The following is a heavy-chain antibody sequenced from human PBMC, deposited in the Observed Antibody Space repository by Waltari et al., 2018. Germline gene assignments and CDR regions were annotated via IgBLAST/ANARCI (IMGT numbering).Heavy chain of an antibody. CDR1: GFTFSSYS. Sequence: EVQLVESGGGLVKPGGSLRLSCAASGFTFSSYSMNWVRQAPGKGLEWVSAISSSSSYIYYADSVKGRFTISRDNAKNSLYLQMNSLRAEDTAVYYCVGDSSGPDSFDYWGQGTLVTVSS. J-gene: IGHJ4*02. CDR2: ISSSSSYI. CDR3: VGDSSGPDSFDY. D-gene: IGHD3-22*01. V-gene: IGHV3-21*01.